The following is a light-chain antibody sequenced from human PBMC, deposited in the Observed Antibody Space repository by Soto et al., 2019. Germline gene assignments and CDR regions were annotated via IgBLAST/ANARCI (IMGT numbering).Light chain of an antibody. J-gene: IGLJ1*01. Sequence: QSVLTQPPSASGSPGRSVTISCTGTSSDVGGYNYVSWYQQHPGKAPQLMIYEVSKRPSGVPDRFSGSKSGNTASLTVSGLQAEDEADYYCSSYAGSHNYVFGTGTKVTVL. CDR1: SSDVGGYNY. V-gene: IGLV2-8*01. CDR3: SSYAGSHNYV. CDR2: EVS.